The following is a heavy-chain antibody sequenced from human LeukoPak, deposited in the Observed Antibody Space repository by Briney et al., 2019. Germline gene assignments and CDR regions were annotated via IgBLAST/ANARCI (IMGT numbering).Heavy chain of an antibody. CDR3: ATLRELRLPSPFDY. D-gene: IGHD1-26*01. Sequence: ASVKVSCKVSGYTLTELSMHWVRQAPGKGLEWMGGFDPEDGETIYAQKFQGRVTMTEDTSTDTAYMELSSLRSEYTAVYYCATLRELRLPSPFDYWGQGTLVTVSS. CDR1: GYTLTELS. V-gene: IGHV1-24*01. J-gene: IGHJ4*02. CDR2: FDPEDGET.